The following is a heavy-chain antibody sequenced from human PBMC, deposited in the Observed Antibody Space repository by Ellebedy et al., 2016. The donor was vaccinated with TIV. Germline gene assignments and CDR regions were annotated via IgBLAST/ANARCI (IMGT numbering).Heavy chain of an antibody. D-gene: IGHD3-16*01. Sequence: MPSETLSLTCSVSDYSITSGYYWGWIRQPPGEGLEWIGNIYHSGITYYNPSLKSRVTMSRDPSKNSFSLHLASVTATDTAIYYCAKIVLGGASFDPWGQGILVTVSS. V-gene: IGHV4-38-2*02. CDR2: IYHSGIT. J-gene: IGHJ5*02. CDR1: DYSITSGYY. CDR3: AKIVLGGASFDP.